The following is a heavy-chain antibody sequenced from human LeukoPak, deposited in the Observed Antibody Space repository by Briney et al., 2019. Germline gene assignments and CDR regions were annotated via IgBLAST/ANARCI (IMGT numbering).Heavy chain of an antibody. CDR1: GDSFSSYY. CDR2: IYYSGST. V-gene: IGHV4-39*01. D-gene: IGHD3-22*01. CDR3: ASQYYYDSSGYYYYFDY. J-gene: IGHJ4*02. Sequence: SETLSLTCSVSGDSFSSYYWGWIRQPPGKGLEWIGSIYYSGSTYYNPSLKSRVAISVDTSKNQFSLKLSSVTAADTAVYYCASQYYYDSSGYYYYFDYWGQGTLVTVSS.